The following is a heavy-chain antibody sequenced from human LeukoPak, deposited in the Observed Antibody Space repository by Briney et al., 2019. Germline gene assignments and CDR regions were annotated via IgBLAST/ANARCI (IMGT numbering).Heavy chain of an antibody. CDR2: INHSGST. CDR1: GGSFSGYY. V-gene: IGHV4-34*01. CDR3: ARGQNRVLRYFDWLSHLDI. J-gene: IGHJ3*02. D-gene: IGHD3-9*01. Sequence: SETLSLTCAVYGGSFSGYYWSWIRQPPGKGLEWIGEINHSGSTNYNPSLKSRVTISVDTSKNQFSLKLSSVTAADTAVYYCARGQNRVLRYFDWLSHLDIWGQGTMVTVSS.